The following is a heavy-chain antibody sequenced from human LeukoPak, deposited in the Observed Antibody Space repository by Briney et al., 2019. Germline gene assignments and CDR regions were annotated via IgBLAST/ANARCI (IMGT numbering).Heavy chain of an antibody. J-gene: IGHJ5*02. CDR3: ARGAYSSSWSRDWLDP. CDR1: GFTFNSYG. D-gene: IGHD6-13*01. V-gene: IGHV3-33*01. Sequence: PGGSLRLSCAASGFTFNSYGMHWVRQAPGQGLEWVAVIWHDGGNKYHADSVKDRFTISRDNSKNTLYLQMNSLRAEDTAVYYCARGAYSSSWSRDWLDPLPQETLVTVSS. CDR2: IWHDGGNK.